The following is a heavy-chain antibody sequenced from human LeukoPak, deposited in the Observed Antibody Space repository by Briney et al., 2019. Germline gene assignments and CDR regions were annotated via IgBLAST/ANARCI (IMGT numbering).Heavy chain of an antibody. CDR3: ASKYYYDSSGYSTPYYFDY. CDR2: IYYSGST. CDR1: GGSISSGGYY. V-gene: IGHV4-31*03. D-gene: IGHD3-22*01. J-gene: IGHJ4*02. Sequence: SETLSLTCTVSGGSISSGGYYWSWIRQHPGKGLEWIGYIYYSGSTYYNPSLKSRVTISVDTSKNQFSLKLSSVTAADTAMYYCASKYYYDSSGYSTPYYFDYWGQGTLVTVSS.